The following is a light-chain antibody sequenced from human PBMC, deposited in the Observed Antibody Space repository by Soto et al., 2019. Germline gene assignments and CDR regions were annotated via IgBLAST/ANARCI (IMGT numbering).Light chain of an antibody. V-gene: IGKV3-20*01. CDR1: KSVSSSY. Sequence: EIVLTQSPGTLSLSPGERATLSCRASKSVSSSYLAWYQQKPGQAPRLLIYGASSRATGIPDRFSGSGSGTDFTLTISRLEPEDFAVYYCQHYDSSPLTFGGGTKVEIK. CDR3: QHYDSSPLT. CDR2: GAS. J-gene: IGKJ4*01.